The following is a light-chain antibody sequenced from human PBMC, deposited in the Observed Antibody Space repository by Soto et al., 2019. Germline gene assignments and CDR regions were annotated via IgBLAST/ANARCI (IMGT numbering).Light chain of an antibody. V-gene: IGKV3-20*01. J-gene: IGKJ3*01. CDR1: QSVSSNY. CDR2: SAS. CDR3: QQYGRSPGLFT. Sequence: EIVLTQSPGTLSWSPGERVTLSCRASQSVSSNYLAWYQQRPGQPPRLLIYSASTRATGIPDRFSGSGSGTDFTLAISRLEPEDFAVYYCQQYGRSPGLFTFGPGTKVDIK.